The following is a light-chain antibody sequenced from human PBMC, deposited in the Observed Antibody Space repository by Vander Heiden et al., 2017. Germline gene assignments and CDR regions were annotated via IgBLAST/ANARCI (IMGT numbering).Light chain of an antibody. V-gene: IGKV3-20*01. J-gene: IGKJ4*01. CDR3: LQYVNSPLS. CDR1: QSVHSNY. CDR2: VGS. Sequence: EIVLTQSPGTLPSSPGERATLSCSASQSVHSNYLAWYQQKPGQAPRLLIHVGSSRATGIPDRFSGSGSGTDFTLTISRLEPEDFAVYYCLQYVNSPLSFGGGTRVEIK.